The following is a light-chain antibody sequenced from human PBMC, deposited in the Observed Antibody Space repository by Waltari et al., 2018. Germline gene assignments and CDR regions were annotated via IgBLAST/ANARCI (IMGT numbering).Light chain of an antibody. V-gene: IGKV1-12*01. CDR2: AVS. CDR1: QDISGA. J-gene: IGKJ1*01. CDR3: QQGSAFLPT. Sequence: EIQMTQSPSSVSASVGDRVTITCRAGQDISGALAWYQQKPGQAPNLLIYAVSTLQSGVPPRFSGSDSGTDFTLTISGLQPEDVATYYCQQGSAFLPTFGQGTNVEIK.